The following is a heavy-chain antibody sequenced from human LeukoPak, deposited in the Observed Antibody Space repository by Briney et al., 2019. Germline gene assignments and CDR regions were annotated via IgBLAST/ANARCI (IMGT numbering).Heavy chain of an antibody. CDR3: AKGYGAHFDD. D-gene: IGHD4-17*01. Sequence: AGSLRLSCVASGFTFSDYAMSWVRQAPGKGLEWVSVISGSGGSTYYADSVKGRFTISRANSKNTLYLQMNSLRAEDTAVYYCAKGYGAHFDDWGQGTLVTVSS. CDR2: ISGSGGST. CDR1: GFTFSDYA. V-gene: IGHV3-23*01. J-gene: IGHJ4*02.